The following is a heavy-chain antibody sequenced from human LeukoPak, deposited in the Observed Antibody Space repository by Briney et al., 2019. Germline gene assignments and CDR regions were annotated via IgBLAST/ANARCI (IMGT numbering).Heavy chain of an antibody. CDR1: GGSISSYY. CDR3: AKLYSGTRPPDY. J-gene: IGHJ4*02. D-gene: IGHD3-10*01. V-gene: IGHV4-59*05. Sequence: PSETLSLTCTVSGGSISSYYWSWIRQPPGKGLEWIGSIYYSGRTYYNPSLKSRVTISVDTSNNQFSLKLSSVTAADTAVYYCAKLYSGTRPPDYWGQGALVTVSS. CDR2: IYYSGRT.